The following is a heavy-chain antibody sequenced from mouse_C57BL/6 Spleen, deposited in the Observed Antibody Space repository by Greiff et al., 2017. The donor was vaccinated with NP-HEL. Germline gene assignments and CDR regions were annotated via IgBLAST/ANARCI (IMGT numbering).Heavy chain of an antibody. D-gene: IGHD4-1*01. CDR3: AKPLTGDAY. J-gene: IGHJ3*01. Sequence: DVHLVESGGGLVKPGGSLKLSCAASGFTFSSYTMSWVRQTPEKRLEWVATISGGGGNTYYPDSVKGRFTISRDNAKNTLYLQMSSLRSEDTALYYCAKPLTGDAYWGQGTLVTVSA. V-gene: IGHV5-9*01. CDR2: ISGGGGNT. CDR1: GFTFSSYT.